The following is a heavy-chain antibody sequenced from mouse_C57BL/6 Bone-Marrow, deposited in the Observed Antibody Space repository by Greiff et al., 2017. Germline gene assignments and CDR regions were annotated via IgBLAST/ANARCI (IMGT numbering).Heavy chain of an antibody. CDR3: VRITTVVASFDY. V-gene: IGHV1-64*01. Sequence: QVQLQQPGAELVKPGASVKLSCKASGYTFTSYWMHWVKQRPGQGLEWIGMISPNSGSTNYNEQFKSKATLTVDKSSSTAYMQLSSLTSEDSAVYYCVRITTVVASFDYWGQGTTLTVSS. D-gene: IGHD1-1*01. CDR1: GYTFTSYW. CDR2: ISPNSGST. J-gene: IGHJ2*01.